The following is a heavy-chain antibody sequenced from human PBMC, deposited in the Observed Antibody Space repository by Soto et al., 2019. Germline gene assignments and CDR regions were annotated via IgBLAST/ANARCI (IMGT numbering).Heavy chain of an antibody. D-gene: IGHD4-4*01. CDR3: ARRSSNADF. J-gene: IGHJ4*02. V-gene: IGHV3-11*01. Sequence: GGSLRLSCTASGFTFNDYYMSWIRQPPGKGLEWVAFITSDGTSRSYADSVKGRFTISKDNAWNSVSLQMNSLRAEDTAVYYCARRSSNADFWGRGTLVTVSS. CDR2: ITSDGTSR. CDR1: GFTFNDYY.